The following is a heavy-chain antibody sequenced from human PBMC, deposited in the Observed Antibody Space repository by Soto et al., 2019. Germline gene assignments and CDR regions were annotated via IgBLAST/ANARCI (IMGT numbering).Heavy chain of an antibody. V-gene: IGHV3-53*02. Sequence: EVELVETGGGLIQPGGSLRLSCAASGLTGRSNYMSWVRQAPGKGLEWVSLIFSGGSTYYADSVKCRFTISRDNSKNMVYLQMNSLRAEDTAVYYCAGEVGSGGWYYYYFGMEAWGQGTTVTVSS. CDR3: AGEVGSGGWYYYYFGMEA. J-gene: IGHJ6*02. CDR2: IFSGGST. CDR1: GLTGRSNY. D-gene: IGHD6-19*01.